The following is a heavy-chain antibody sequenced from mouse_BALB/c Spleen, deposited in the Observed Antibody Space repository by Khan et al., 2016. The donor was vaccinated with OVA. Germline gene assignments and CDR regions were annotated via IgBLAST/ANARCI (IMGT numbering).Heavy chain of an antibody. CDR3: ARVGYNGTMDL. J-gene: IGHJ4*01. CDR1: GFTFTNYG. V-gene: IGHV9-3-1*01. D-gene: IGHD2-14*01. CDR2: INTYTGEP. Sequence: QIQLVQSGPELKKPGETVQISCKASGFTFTNYGMNWVRHAPGKGLKWMGWINTYTGEPTFTDDFTGRFAFSLETSASTAYLQINSLKNEDTATYFCARVGYNGTMDLWGQGTSVTVSS.